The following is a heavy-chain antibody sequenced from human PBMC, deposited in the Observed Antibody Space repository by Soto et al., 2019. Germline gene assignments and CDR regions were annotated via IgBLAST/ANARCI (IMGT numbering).Heavy chain of an antibody. J-gene: IGHJ5*02. CDR2: IYHSGST. CDR3: ARVPSP. Sequence: QLQLRESGSGLVKPSQTLSLTCAVSGGSISSGGYSWSWIRQPPGKGLEWIGYIYHSGSTYYNPSLKSRVTISVDRSKNQFSLKLTSVTAADTAVYYCARVPSPWGQGTLVTVSS. V-gene: IGHV4-30-2*01. CDR1: GGSISSGGYS.